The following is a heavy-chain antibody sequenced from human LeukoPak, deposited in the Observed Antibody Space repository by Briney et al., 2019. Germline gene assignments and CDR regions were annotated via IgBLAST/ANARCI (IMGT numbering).Heavy chain of an antibody. Sequence: SETLSLTCTVSGGSISSYYWSWIRQPAGKGLEWIGRIYTSGSTNYNPSLKSRVTMSVDTSKNQFSLKLSSVTAADTAVYYCARGITIFGVVIRDAFDIWGQGTMVTVSS. CDR2: IYTSGST. V-gene: IGHV4-4*07. CDR1: GGSISSYY. J-gene: IGHJ3*02. D-gene: IGHD3-3*01. CDR3: ARGITIFGVVIRDAFDI.